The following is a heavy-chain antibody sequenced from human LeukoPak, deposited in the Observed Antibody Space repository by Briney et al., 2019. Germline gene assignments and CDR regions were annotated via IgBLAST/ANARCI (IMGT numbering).Heavy chain of an antibody. CDR3: ARVTTTVTTDAFDI. CDR2: INPNSGGT. J-gene: IGHJ3*02. CDR1: GYTFTGYY. D-gene: IGHD4-17*01. Sequence: ASVKVSCKASGYTFTGYYMHWVRQAPGQGLEWMGWINPNSGGTNYAQKFQGRVTMTRDTSISTAYMELSRLRSDDTAVHYCARVTTTVTTDAFDIWGQGTMVTVSS. V-gene: IGHV1-2*02.